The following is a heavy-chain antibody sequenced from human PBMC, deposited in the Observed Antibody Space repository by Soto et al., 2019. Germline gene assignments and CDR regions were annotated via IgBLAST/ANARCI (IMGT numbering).Heavy chain of an antibody. CDR2: IIPMFGTT. J-gene: IGHJ6*02. Sequence: SVKVSCKASGGTFTGNPISWVRQAPGRGLEWMGGIIPMFGTTNYAQKFQGRVTITADESTTTAYMELNSLRSEDTAVYYCARENSIASLSYYYGMEVWGRGTTVTVSS. CDR3: ARENSIASLSYYYGMEV. V-gene: IGHV1-69*13. D-gene: IGHD6-6*01. CDR1: GGTFTGNP.